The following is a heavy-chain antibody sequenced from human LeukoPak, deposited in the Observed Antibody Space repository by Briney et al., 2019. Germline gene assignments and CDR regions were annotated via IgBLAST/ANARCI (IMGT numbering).Heavy chain of an antibody. CDR1: GYTFTSYG. Sequence: ASVKVSCKASGYTFTSYGISWVRQAPGQGLEWMGWISAYNGNTNYAQKLQGRVTMTTDTSTSTAYMELRSLRSDDTAVYYCARDPGYYDFWGGTHYFDYWGQGTLVTVSS. V-gene: IGHV1-18*01. CDR3: ARDPGYYDFWGGTHYFDY. D-gene: IGHD3-3*01. J-gene: IGHJ4*02. CDR2: ISAYNGNT.